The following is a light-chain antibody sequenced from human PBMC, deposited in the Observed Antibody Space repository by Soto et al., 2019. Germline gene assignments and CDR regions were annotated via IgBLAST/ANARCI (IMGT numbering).Light chain of an antibody. J-gene: IGLJ1*01. CDR3: CSYAGSSTPYV. Sequence: QSVLTQPASVSGSPGQSITISCTGTSSDVGSYNLVSWYQHHPGKAPKLMIYEDTKRPSGVSNRFSGSKSGNTASLTISGLQAEDEADFYCCSYAGSSTPYVFGTGTKVTVL. V-gene: IGLV2-23*01. CDR1: SSDVGSYNL. CDR2: EDT.